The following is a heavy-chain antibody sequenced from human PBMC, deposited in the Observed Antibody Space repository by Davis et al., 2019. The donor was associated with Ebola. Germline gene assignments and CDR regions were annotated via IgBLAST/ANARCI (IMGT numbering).Heavy chain of an antibody. CDR1: GYTFGTRW. D-gene: IGHD3-16*01. CDR2: VFPGDSDT. V-gene: IGHV5-51*01. CDR3: ATWGSTVTAEAFDI. J-gene: IGHJ3*02. Sequence: GESLKISCKTSGYTFGTRWIGWVRQMPGKGLEWIGLVFPGDSDTRYGPSFEGHVTMSVDESITTAYLEWTSLKASDIAMYYCATWGSTVTAEAFDIWGQGTIVTVSS.